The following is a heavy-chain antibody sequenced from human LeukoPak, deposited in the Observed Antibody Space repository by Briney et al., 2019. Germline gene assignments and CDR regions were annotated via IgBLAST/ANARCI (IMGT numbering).Heavy chain of an antibody. J-gene: IGHJ4*02. CDR2: IWYDGSNK. V-gene: IGHV3-33*01. Sequence: ELVAVIWYDGSNKYYADSVKGRFTISRDNSKNTLYLQMNSLRAEDTAVYYCAREGYAIDYWGQGTLVTVSS. CDR3: AREGYAIDY. D-gene: IGHD2-8*01.